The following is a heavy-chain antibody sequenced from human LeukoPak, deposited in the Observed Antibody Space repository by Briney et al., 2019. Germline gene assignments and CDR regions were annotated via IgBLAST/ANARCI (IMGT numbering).Heavy chain of an antibody. CDR2: ISWNSGSR. J-gene: IGHJ3*02. D-gene: IGHD3-10*01. Sequence: PGRSLRLSCAASGFTFEDYDMHWVRQAPGKGLEWVSGISWNSGSRGYADSVKGRFTISRDNAKNSLYLQMGSLRTEDTAFYYCAKDTSWFTSAFDIWGQGTMVTVSS. V-gene: IGHV3-9*01. CDR1: GFTFEDYD. CDR3: AKDTSWFTSAFDI.